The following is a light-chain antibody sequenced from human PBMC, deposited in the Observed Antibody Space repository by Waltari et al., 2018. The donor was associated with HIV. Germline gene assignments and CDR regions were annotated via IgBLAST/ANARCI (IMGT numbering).Light chain of an antibody. V-gene: IGKV4-1*01. J-gene: IGKJ2*01. CDR2: WAS. Sequence: DIVMTQSPDSLTVSLGERATMNCKPSQSLLYSSNNKNYLAWYQQKPGQPPKLLIYWASTRESGVPDRFSGSGSGTDFTLTISSLQAEDVAVYYCQQYYITPYTFGQGTKLEIK. CDR1: QSLLYSSNNKNY. CDR3: QQYYITPYT.